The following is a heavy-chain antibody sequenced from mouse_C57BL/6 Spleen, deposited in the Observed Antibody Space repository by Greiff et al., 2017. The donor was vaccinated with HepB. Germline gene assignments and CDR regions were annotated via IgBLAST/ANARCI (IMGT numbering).Heavy chain of an antibody. CDR2: INPNNGGT. CDR1: GYTFTDYY. D-gene: IGHD2-1*01. V-gene: IGHV1-26*01. Sequence: VQLQQSGPELVKPGASVKISCKASGYTFTDYYMNWVKQSHGKSLEWIGDINPNNGGTSYNQKFKGKATLTVDKSSSTAYMELRSLTSEDSAVYYCAPDLPRGAMDYWGQGTSVTVSS. CDR3: APDLPRGAMDY. J-gene: IGHJ4*01.